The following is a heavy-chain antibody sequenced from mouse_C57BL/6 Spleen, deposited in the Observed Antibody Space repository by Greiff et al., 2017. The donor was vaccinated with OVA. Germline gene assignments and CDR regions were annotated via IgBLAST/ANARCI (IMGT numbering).Heavy chain of an antibody. CDR3: ARGETGTNYFDY. CDR2: INPNNGGT. CDR1: GYTFTDYN. D-gene: IGHD4-1*01. Sequence: VQLQQSGPELVKPGASVKMSCKASGYTFTDYNMHWVKQSHGKSLEWIGYINPNNGGTSYNQKFKGKATLTVNKSSSTAYMELRSLTSEDSAVYYCARGETGTNYFDYWGQGTTLTVSS. J-gene: IGHJ2*01. V-gene: IGHV1-22*01.